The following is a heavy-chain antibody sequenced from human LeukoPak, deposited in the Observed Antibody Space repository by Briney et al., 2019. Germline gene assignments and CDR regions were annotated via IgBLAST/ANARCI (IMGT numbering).Heavy chain of an antibody. D-gene: IGHD3-22*01. CDR1: GFTVSSNY. J-gene: IGHJ3*02. CDR3: ARAVPYYYDSSGYYGQIGAFDI. V-gene: IGHV3-53*01. CDR2: IYSGGST. Sequence: PGGSLRLSCAASGFTVSSNYMSWVRQAPGMGLEWVSVIYSGGSTYYADSVKGRFTIFRDNSKNTLYLQMNSLRAEDTAVYYCARAVPYYYDSSGYYGQIGAFDIWGQGTMVTVSS.